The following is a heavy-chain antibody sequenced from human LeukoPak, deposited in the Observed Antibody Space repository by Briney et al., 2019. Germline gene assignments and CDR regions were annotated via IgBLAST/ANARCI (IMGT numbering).Heavy chain of an antibody. CDR2: IYDSGST. J-gene: IGHJ4*02. V-gene: IGHV4-59*12. Sequence: PSETLSLTCTVSGGSISSYYWSWIRQPPGKGLEGIGYIYDSGSTNYNPSLKSRVTISVDTSKNQFSLKLSSVTAADTAVYYCARGGGRGYDFWSGYYKLFDYWGQGTLVTVSS. CDR1: GGSISSYY. D-gene: IGHD3-3*01. CDR3: ARGGGRGYDFWSGYYKLFDY.